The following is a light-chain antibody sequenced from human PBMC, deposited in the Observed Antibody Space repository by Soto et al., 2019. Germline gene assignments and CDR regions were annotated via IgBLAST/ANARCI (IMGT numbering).Light chain of an antibody. CDR1: QDINNY. CDR3: QQFDNLPFT. J-gene: IGKJ5*01. V-gene: IGKV1-33*01. Sequence: DIPMTQSPSSLSASVGDRVTIICQASQDINNYLNWYQQKPGKAPKLLIYDSSNLEIGVPSRFSGSGYGTRFSFTISSLQPEDIATYYCQQFDNLPFTFGQGTRLEIK. CDR2: DSS.